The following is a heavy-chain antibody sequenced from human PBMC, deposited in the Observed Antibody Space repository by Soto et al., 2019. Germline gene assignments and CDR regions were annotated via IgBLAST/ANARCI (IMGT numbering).Heavy chain of an antibody. V-gene: IGHV4-59*01. CDR1: AGSISRYD. CDR2: VSYSVGA. Sequence: PXETLSLPFSVSAGSISRYDWGWVRQLPGERLEWIAYVSYSVGASYNPSLKSRVTISLDTSKSQIALRLMSVTAADTAMYYCVASLESRAMESFDDWGQGALVTVSS. J-gene: IGHJ4*01. D-gene: IGHD5-18*01. CDR3: VASLESRAMESFDD.